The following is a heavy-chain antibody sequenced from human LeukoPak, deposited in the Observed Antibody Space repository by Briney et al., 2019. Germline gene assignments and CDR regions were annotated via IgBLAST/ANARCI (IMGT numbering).Heavy chain of an antibody. CDR3: ARGTYGSGSPNWFDP. CDR2: INHSGST. CDR1: GGSISSYY. D-gene: IGHD3-10*01. Sequence: SETLSLTCTVSGGSISSYYWSWIRQPPGKGLEWIGEINHSGSTNYNPSLKSRVTISVDTSKNQFSLKLSSVTAADTAVYYCARGTYGSGSPNWFDPWGQGTLVTVSS. J-gene: IGHJ5*02. V-gene: IGHV4-34*01.